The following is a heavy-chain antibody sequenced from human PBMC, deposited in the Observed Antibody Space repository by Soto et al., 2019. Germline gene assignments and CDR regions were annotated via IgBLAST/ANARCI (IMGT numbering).Heavy chain of an antibody. CDR2: IYYSGST. CDR1: GGSISSSSYY. J-gene: IGHJ4*02. V-gene: IGHV4-39*01. Sequence: LSLTCTVSGGSISSSSYYWGWIRQPPGKWLEWIGSIYYSGSTYYNPSLKRRVTISGDTSKNQFSLKLSLATAADTAVHYCAGRIGDYDSSGYFDYWGQATLVTVSS. D-gene: IGHD3-22*01. CDR3: AGRIGDYDSSGYFDY.